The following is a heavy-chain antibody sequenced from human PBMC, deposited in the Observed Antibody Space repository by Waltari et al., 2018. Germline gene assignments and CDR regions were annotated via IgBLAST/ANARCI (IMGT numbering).Heavy chain of an antibody. CDR2: IYSGGRT. J-gene: IGHJ3*01. D-gene: IGHD3-16*01. Sequence: EVQLLESGGGLVQPGGSLRLSCAASKFTVTKHARSWVRQAPGKGLEWVSVIYSGGRTDFGDSVRGRFTMSRDDSKNTVYLQMNSLRPEDTALYYCARFGLALDLWGQGTMVTVSS. CDR1: KFTVTKHA. CDR3: ARFGLALDL. V-gene: IGHV3-23*03.